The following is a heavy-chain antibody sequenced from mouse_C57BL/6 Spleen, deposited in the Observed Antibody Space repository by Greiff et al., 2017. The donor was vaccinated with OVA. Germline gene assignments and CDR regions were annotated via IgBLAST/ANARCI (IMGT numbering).Heavy chain of an antibody. CDR1: GYTFTSYW. CDR3: AREAPHSSGYFD. Sequence: QVQLQQPGAELVRPGSSVKLSCKASGYTFTSYWMHWVKQRPIQGLEWIGNIDPSDSETHYNQKFKDKATLTVDKSSSTAYMQLSSLTSEDSAVYYCAREAPHSSGYFDWGQGTTLTVSS. CDR2: IDPSDSET. J-gene: IGHJ2*01. D-gene: IGHD3-2*02. V-gene: IGHV1-52*01.